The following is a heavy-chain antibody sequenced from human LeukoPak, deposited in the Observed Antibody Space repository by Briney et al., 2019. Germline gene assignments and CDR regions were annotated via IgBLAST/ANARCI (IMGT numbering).Heavy chain of an antibody. Sequence: PSETLSLTCAVYGGSFSGYYWSWIRQPPGKGLEWIGEINHSGSTNYNPSLKSRVTISVDTSKNHFSLKLSSVTAADTAVYYCAIHIVVVPAAKKKNWFDPWGQGTLVTVSS. J-gene: IGHJ5*02. D-gene: IGHD2-2*01. CDR3: AIHIVVVPAAKKKNWFDP. CDR2: INHSGST. V-gene: IGHV4-34*01. CDR1: GGSFSGYY.